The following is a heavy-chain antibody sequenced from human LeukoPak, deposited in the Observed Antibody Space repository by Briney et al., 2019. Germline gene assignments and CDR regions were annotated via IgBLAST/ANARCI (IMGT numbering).Heavy chain of an antibody. J-gene: IGHJ4*02. CDR3: ARDRYGDGFAHLDY. CDR1: GYTFTSYA. D-gene: IGHD5-24*01. CDR2: ITPSGGT. V-gene: IGHV1-2*02. Sequence: GASVKVSCKASGYTFTSYAIHWVRQAPGQGLEWMGWITPSGGTNYPQKFQGRVAITWDTSITKAYMDLSRLTSDDTAVYYCARDRYGDGFAHLDYWGQGALVTVSS.